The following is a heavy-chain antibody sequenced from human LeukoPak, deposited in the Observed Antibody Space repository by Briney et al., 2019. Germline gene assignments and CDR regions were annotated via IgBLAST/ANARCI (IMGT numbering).Heavy chain of an antibody. J-gene: IGHJ4*02. D-gene: IGHD6-6*01. Sequence: SETLSLTCTVSGGSMNNYYWSWIRQAPGKGLEWIGYISDSGSTNYNPSLRSRVTISVDTSKNQFSLKLSSVTAADTALYYCARLSRGSSAGFDYWGQGILVTVSS. CDR1: GGSMNNYY. CDR2: ISDSGST. CDR3: ARLSRGSSAGFDY. V-gene: IGHV4-59*01.